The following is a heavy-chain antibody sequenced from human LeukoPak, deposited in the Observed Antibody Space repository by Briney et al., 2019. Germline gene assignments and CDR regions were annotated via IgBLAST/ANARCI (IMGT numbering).Heavy chain of an antibody. J-gene: IGHJ5*02. CDR3: ARGGSCNSASGGDCSHLLIA. Sequence: ASVKVSCKASGHTFIGYNMHWVRQAPGQGLEWMGIINPSGGSTSYAQKFQGRVTMTRDTSTSTVYMELSSLRSEDTAVYYCARGGSCNSASGGDCSHLLIAWGQGTLVTVSS. CDR1: GHTFIGYN. CDR2: INPSGGST. V-gene: IGHV1-46*01. D-gene: IGHD2-21*02.